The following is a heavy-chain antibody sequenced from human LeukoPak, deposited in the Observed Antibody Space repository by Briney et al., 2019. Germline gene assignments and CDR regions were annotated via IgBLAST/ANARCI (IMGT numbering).Heavy chain of an antibody. CDR3: ARVPAFYYGDYWTSSNYFDY. J-gene: IGHJ4*02. CDR2: INHSGSA. D-gene: IGHD4-17*01. V-gene: IGHV4-34*01. Sequence: PSETLSLTCAVYGGSLSGYYWSWIRQPPGKGLEWIGEINHSGSANSNPSLKSRVTISVDTSTTPNQFSLRLSSVTAADTAIYYCARVPAFYYGDYWTSSNYFDYWRQGTLVTVSS. CDR1: GGSLSGYY.